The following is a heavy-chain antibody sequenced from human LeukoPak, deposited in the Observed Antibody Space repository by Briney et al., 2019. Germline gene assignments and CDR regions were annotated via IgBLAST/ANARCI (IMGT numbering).Heavy chain of an antibody. Sequence: ASVKVSCKASGYTFTGYYMHWVRQAPGQGLEWMGWINPNIGGTNYAQKFQGRVTMTRDTSISTAYMELSRLRSDDTAVYYCARADSSGYYLGDYWGQGTLVTVSS. J-gene: IGHJ4*02. V-gene: IGHV1-2*02. D-gene: IGHD3-22*01. CDR3: ARADSSGYYLGDY. CDR2: INPNIGGT. CDR1: GYTFTGYY.